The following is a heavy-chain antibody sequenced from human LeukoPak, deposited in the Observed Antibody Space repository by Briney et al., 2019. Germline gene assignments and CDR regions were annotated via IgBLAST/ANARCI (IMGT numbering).Heavy chain of an antibody. D-gene: IGHD6-19*01. J-gene: IGHJ4*02. CDR1: GYTFTSYY. CDR3: ARDGSSGWYFDY. Sequence: ASVKVSCKASGYTFTSYYIHWVRQAPGQGPEWMGIIYPSGGSTTYAQKFQGRVTMTRDTSTSTVYMELSSLRSEDTAVYYCARDGSSGWYFDYWGQGTLVTVSS. V-gene: IGHV1-46*01. CDR2: IYPSGGST.